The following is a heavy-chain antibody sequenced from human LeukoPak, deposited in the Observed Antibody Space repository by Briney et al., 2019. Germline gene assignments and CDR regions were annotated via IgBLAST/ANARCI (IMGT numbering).Heavy chain of an antibody. J-gene: IGHJ6*02. CDR2: IYYSGST. CDR3: ARDRVDSSGYYYYYGMDV. V-gene: IGHV4-31*03. CDR1: GGSISSGGYY. Sequence: SETLSLTCTVSGGSISSGGYYWSWIRQHPGKGLEWIGYIYYSGSTYYNPSLKSRVTMSVDTSKNQFSLKLTSVTAADTAVYYCARDRVDSSGYYYYYGMDVWGQGTTVTVSS. D-gene: IGHD6-19*01.